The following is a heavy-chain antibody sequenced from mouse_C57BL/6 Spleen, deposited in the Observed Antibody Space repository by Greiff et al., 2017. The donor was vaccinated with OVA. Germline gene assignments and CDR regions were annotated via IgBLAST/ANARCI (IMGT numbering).Heavy chain of an antibody. CDR1: GFTFTDYY. CDR2: IRNKANGYTT. Sequence: EVQRVESGGGLVQPGGSLSLSCAASGFTFTDYYMSWVRQPPGKALEWLGFIRNKANGYTTEYSASVKGRFTISRDNSQSILYLQMNALRAEDSATYYCARSYYYGSSPWFAYWGQGTLVTVSA. V-gene: IGHV7-3*01. CDR3: ARSYYYGSSPWFAY. J-gene: IGHJ3*01. D-gene: IGHD1-1*01.